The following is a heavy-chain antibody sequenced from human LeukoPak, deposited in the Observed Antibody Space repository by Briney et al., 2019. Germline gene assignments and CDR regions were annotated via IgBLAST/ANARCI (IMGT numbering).Heavy chain of an antibody. CDR3: ISVTAPL. Sequence: SGGSLRLSCAASGFTLSNVWMSWVRQAPGKGLEWVGRIRSKTDGGTTDYAAPMKGRFIISRDDSKNTLYLQMNSLKIEDTAVYYCISVTAPLWGRGTLVTVSS. CDR1: GFTLSNVW. CDR2: IRSKTDGGTT. V-gene: IGHV3-15*01. D-gene: IGHD2-21*02. J-gene: IGHJ2*01.